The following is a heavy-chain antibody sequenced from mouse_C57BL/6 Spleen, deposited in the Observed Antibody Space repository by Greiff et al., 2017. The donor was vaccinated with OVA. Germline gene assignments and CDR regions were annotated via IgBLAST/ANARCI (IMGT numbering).Heavy chain of an antibody. CDR3: ARGDSSGYFDV. CDR1: GYAFSSYW. CDR2: IYPGDGDT. Sequence: QVQLQQSGAELVKPGASVKISCKASGYAFSSYWMNWVKQRPGKGLEWIGQIYPGDGDTNYNGKFKGKATLTADKSSSTAYMQRSNLTSEDSAVYLCARGDSSGYFDVWGTGTTVTVSS. J-gene: IGHJ1*03. D-gene: IGHD1-1*01. V-gene: IGHV1-80*01.